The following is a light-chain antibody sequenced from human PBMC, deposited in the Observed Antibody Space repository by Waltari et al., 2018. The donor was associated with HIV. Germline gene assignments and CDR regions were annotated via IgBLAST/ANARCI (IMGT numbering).Light chain of an antibody. CDR3: QHRYNWPRT. CDR2: EAS. J-gene: IGKJ1*01. CDR1: QSVNYY. V-gene: IGKV3-11*01. Sequence: ELVLTQSPATLSLSPGARSTLSCRASQSVNYYLVWYQQKPGQAPRLLIYEASKRATGIPARFSGSGSGTDFTLTISSLEPEDFAVYYCQHRYNWPRTFGQGTKVEIK.